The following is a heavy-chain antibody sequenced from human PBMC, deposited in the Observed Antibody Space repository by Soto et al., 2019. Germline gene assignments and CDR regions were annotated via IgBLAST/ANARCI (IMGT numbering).Heavy chain of an antibody. V-gene: IGHV3-11*01. CDR2: ISGSGSTI. CDR1: GFTFSDYY. D-gene: IGHD2-15*01. J-gene: IGHJ6*03. CDR3: GSGVAAPHFYYSDMDV. Sequence: QVQLVESGGGLVKPGGSLRLSCAASGFTFSDYYMSWIRQAPGKGLEWVSYISGSGSTIYYADSVKGRFTISRDNAKNPRHRKMNSRRAEDPAVYYWGSGVAAPHFYYSDMDVGGKGTTVTVPS.